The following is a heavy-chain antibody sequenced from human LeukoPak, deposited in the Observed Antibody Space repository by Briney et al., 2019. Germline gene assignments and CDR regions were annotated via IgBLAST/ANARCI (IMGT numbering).Heavy chain of an antibody. CDR3: AREPPYSSSWGTFDY. Sequence: GGSLRLSCAASGFTFSSYAMSWVRQAPGKGLEWVPAISGSGGSTYYADSVKGRFTISRDNSKNTLYLQMNSLRAEDTAVYYCAREPPYSSSWGTFDYWGQGTLVTVSS. D-gene: IGHD6-13*01. J-gene: IGHJ4*02. CDR2: ISGSGGST. V-gene: IGHV3-23*01. CDR1: GFTFSSYA.